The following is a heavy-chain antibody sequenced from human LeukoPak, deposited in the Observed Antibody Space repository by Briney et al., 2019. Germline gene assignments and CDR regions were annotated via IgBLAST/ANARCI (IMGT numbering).Heavy chain of an antibody. CDR2: INSDGSST. J-gene: IGHJ4*02. V-gene: IGHV3-74*01. D-gene: IGHD3-10*01. CDR1: GFTFSRHW. Sequence: GGSLRLSCAASGFTFSRHWMHWVRHAPGKGLVWVSRINSDGSSTSYEESVKGRFTISRDNANNILFLQMNSLRAEDTAVYYCARGRDASGIYRRGDYWGQGTLVTVSS. CDR3: ARGRDASGIYRRGDY.